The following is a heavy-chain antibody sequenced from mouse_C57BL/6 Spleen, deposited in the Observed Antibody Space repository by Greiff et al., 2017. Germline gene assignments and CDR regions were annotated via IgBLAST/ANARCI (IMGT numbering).Heavy chain of an antibody. CDR1: GYTFTSYN. CDR3: ARSDYGSSPVYFDY. CDR2: IYPGNGDT. J-gene: IGHJ2*01. V-gene: IGHV1-12*01. Sequence: LQQSGAELVRPGASVKMSCKASGYTFTSYNMHWVKQTPRQGLEWIGAIYPGNGDTSYNQKFKGKATLTVDKSSSTAYMQLSSLTSEDSAVYFCARSDYGSSPVYFDYWGQGTTLTVSS. D-gene: IGHD1-1*01.